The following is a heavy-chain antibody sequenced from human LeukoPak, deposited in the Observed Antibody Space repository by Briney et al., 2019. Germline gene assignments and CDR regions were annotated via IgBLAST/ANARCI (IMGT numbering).Heavy chain of an antibody. CDR3: ARHTLTIVGARIFDY. J-gene: IGHJ4*02. D-gene: IGHD1-26*01. CDR2: IYYSGST. CDR1: GGSISSYY. V-gene: IGHV4-59*08. Sequence: SETLSLTCTVSGGSISSYYWSWIRQPPGKGLEWIGYIYYSGSTNYNPSLKSRVTISVDTSKNQFSLKLSSVTAADTAVYYCARHTLTIVGARIFDYWGQGTLVTVSS.